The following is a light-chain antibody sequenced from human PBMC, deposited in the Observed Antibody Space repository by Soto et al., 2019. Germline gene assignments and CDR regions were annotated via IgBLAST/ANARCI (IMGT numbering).Light chain of an antibody. CDR3: QQRSNRPPLT. Sequence: EIVLTQSPATLSLSPGERATLSCTASQSVGTYLAWYQQRPGQAPRLLIYDASNRATGIPARFSGSGPGTDFTLTISGLEPEDSAVFYCQQRSNRPPLTFGGGTKVEIK. CDR1: QSVGTY. V-gene: IGKV3-11*01. J-gene: IGKJ4*01. CDR2: DAS.